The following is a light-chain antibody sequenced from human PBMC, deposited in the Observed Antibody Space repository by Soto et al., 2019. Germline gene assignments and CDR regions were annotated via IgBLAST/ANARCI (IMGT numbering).Light chain of an antibody. CDR1: SSNIGGNS. CDR2: DDD. CDR3: GSWDSSLSDYV. J-gene: IGLJ1*01. Sequence: QSVQRQPPSVCSAPGQKVTISCSGSSSNIGGNSVSWYQQLPGTAPKLLIYDDDKRPSGIPDRFSGSKSGTSATLGITGFQTGDEADYYCGSWDSSLSDYVFATGTKVTVL. V-gene: IGLV1-51*01.